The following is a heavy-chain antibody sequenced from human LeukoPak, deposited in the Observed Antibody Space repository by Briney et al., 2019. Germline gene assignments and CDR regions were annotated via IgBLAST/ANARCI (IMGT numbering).Heavy chain of an antibody. V-gene: IGHV4-34*01. CDR1: GGSFSGYY. CDR3: ARGGYSYGYIDY. D-gene: IGHD5-18*01. Sequence: SETLSLTCAVYGGSFSGYYWSWIRLPPGKGLEWIGEINHSGSTNYNPSLKSRVTISVDTSKNQFSLKLSSVTAADTAVYYCARGGYSYGYIDYWGQGTLVTVSS. J-gene: IGHJ4*02. CDR2: INHSGST.